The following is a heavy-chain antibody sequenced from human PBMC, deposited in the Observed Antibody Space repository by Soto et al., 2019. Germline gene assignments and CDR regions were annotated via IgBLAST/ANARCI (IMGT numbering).Heavy chain of an antibody. CDR2: IYSGGST. V-gene: IGHV3-66*01. CDR1: GFTVSSNY. Sequence: EVQLVESGGGLVQPGGSLRLSCAASGFTVSSNYMSWVRQAPGKGLEWVSVIYSGGSTYYADSVKGRFTISRDNSKNTLYLQMNSLRAEDTAVYYCARGPGELGDAFDIWGQETMVTVSS. J-gene: IGHJ3*02. CDR3: ARGPGELGDAFDI. D-gene: IGHD1-26*01.